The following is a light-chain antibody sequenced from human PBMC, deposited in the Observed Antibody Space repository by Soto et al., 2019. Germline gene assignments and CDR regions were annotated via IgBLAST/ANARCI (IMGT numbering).Light chain of an antibody. V-gene: IGKV3-20*01. J-gene: IGKJ1*01. CDR1: QSVSSSY. CDR3: QQYGSSPRT. CDR2: SAS. Sequence: EIVLTQSPGTLSLSPGERATLSCRASQSVSSSYLAWYQQKPGQAPRLLIYSASSRATGIPGRFSGSGSGTDFTLTISRLEPEDFAVYYCQQYGSSPRTFGQGTKVEIK.